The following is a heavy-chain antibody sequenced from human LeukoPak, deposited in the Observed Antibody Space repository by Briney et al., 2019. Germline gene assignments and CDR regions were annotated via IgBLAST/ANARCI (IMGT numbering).Heavy chain of an antibody. CDR3: ARELREHGVFDI. CDR2: INSDDSST. D-gene: IGHD1-26*01. CDR1: GFTFSSYW. V-gene: IGHV3-74*01. Sequence: GGSLRPSCAASGFTFSSYWMHWVRQAPGKGLVWVSRINSDDSSTSYADSVKGRFTISRDNAKNTLYLQMNSLRAEDTAVYYCARELREHGVFDIWGQGTMVTVSS. J-gene: IGHJ3*02.